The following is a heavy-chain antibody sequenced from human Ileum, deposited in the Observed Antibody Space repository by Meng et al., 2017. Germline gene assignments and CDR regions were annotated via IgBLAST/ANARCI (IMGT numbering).Heavy chain of an antibody. J-gene: IGHJ4*02. CDR3: SSVDIASRSDS. CDR2: VRSKANNYAK. Sequence: LGGYGGGLGQSGGSRKLACAASGSTLGAHGIHWVRQDSGKGLEWVGRVRSKANNYAKTYAASVNGRFTISRDDSKNTAYLEMNSLKTEDTAVYYCSSVDIASRSDSWGQGTLVTVSS. V-gene: IGHV3-73*02. D-gene: IGHD5-12*01. CDR1: GSTLGAHG.